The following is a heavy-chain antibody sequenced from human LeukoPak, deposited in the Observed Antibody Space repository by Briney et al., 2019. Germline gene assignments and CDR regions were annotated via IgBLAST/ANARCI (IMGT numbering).Heavy chain of an antibody. CDR1: GFSFSSYA. CDR2: ISGSGGNT. V-gene: IGHV3-23*01. CDR3: AKVSWANYFDY. D-gene: IGHD6-13*01. Sequence: GGSLRLSCAASGFSFSSYAMSWVRQAPGKGLEWVSAISGSGGNTYYADSVRGRFTISRDNSTNTLYLQMNSLRAEDTAIYYCAKVSWANYFDYWGQGTLVTVSS. J-gene: IGHJ4*02.